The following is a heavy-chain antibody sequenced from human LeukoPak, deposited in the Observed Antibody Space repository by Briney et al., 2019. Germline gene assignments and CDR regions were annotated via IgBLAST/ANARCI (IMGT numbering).Heavy chain of an antibody. D-gene: IGHD3-22*01. CDR2: IYNREST. Sequence: PSETLSLTCTVSRGSISSYYWTWIRQPPGKGLKWIGYIYNRESTNYNPSLKSRVTISVDTSKNQFSLNLSSGTAADTAIYYCARALLRYDSSSRSLSWYFDLWGRGTLVTVSS. CDR1: RGSISSYY. V-gene: IGHV4-59*01. CDR3: ARALLRYDSSSRSLSWYFDL. J-gene: IGHJ2*01.